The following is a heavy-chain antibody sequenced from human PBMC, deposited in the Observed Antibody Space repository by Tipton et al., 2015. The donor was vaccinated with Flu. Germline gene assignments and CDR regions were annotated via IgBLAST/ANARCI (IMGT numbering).Heavy chain of an antibody. Sequence: TLSLTCAVYGGSFSGYYWNWIRQPPGKGLEWIGEINHSGSTNYNPSLKSRVTISVDTSKNQFSLKLSSVTAADTAAYYCARGLYGSGSYQRRYFDYWGQGTLVTVSS. D-gene: IGHD3-10*01. CDR2: INHSGST. CDR3: ARGLYGSGSYQRRYFDY. CDR1: GGSFSGYY. V-gene: IGHV4-34*01. J-gene: IGHJ4*02.